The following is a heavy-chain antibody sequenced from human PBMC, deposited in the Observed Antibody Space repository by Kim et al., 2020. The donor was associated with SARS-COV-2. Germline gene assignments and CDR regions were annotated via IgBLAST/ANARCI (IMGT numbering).Heavy chain of an antibody. D-gene: IGHD3-16*02. CDR3: AKGIVSSDYYYGMDV. Sequence: DSVKGRFTISRDNSKNTLYLQMNSLRAEDTAVYYCAKGIVSSDYYYGMDVWGQGTTVTVSS. V-gene: IGHV3-33*06. J-gene: IGHJ6*02.